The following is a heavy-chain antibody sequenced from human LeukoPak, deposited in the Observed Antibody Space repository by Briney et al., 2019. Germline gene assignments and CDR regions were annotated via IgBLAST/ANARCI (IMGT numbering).Heavy chain of an antibody. D-gene: IGHD2-2*02. V-gene: IGHV1-2*02. CDR3: ARRVPAGIGAFDI. Sequence: ASVKVSCKASGYTFTGYYMHWVRQAPGQGLEWMGWINPNSGGTNYAQKFQGRVTMTRDTFISTAYMEVSRLTSDDTAVYFCARRVPAGIGAFDIWGQGTMVTVSS. CDR1: GYTFTGYY. CDR2: INPNSGGT. J-gene: IGHJ3*02.